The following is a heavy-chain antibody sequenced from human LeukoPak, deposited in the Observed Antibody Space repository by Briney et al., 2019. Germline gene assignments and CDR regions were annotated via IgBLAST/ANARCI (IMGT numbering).Heavy chain of an antibody. V-gene: IGHV4-34*01. J-gene: IGHJ4*02. D-gene: IGHD2-2*01. Sequence: SETLSLTCTVSGNSFGNYYWSWIRQPPGKGLEWIGEINHSGSANYNPSLKSRVTISVDTSKNQFSLKLSSVAAADTAVYYRARHIPPIPYCSSTSCQHRHFDYWGQGTLVTVSS. CDR1: GNSFGNYY. CDR3: ARHIPPIPYCSSTSCQHRHFDY. CDR2: INHSGSA.